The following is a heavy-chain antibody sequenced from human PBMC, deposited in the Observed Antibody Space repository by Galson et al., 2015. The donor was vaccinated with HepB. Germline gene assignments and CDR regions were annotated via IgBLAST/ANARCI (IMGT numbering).Heavy chain of an antibody. CDR1: GYAFTSFD. Sequence: SVKVSCKASGYAFTSFDIDWVRQAPGQGLEWMGWVNPHNGDTHYAQIFQGRVTMTRSTSITTAYMELNDLRSEDTAVYFCARSPRRGATLRIRFDYWGQGSLVTVSS. J-gene: IGHJ4*02. V-gene: IGHV1-8*01. CDR2: VNPHNGDT. D-gene: IGHD5-12*01. CDR3: ARSPRRGATLRIRFDY.